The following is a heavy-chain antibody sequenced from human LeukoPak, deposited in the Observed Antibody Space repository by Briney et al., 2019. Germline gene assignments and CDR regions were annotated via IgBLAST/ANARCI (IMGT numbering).Heavy chain of an antibody. CDR3: AKGGKWDVTPFDY. V-gene: IGHV3-23*01. CDR2: ISNNGGYT. CDR1: GFTFSSSA. D-gene: IGHD1-26*01. Sequence: GGSLRLSCAASGFTFSSSAMSWARQATGKGLEWVSAISNNGGYTYYADSVQGRFTISRDNSKNTLYIQVNSLRAEDTAVYYCAKGGKWDVTPFDYWGQGTLVTVSS. J-gene: IGHJ4*02.